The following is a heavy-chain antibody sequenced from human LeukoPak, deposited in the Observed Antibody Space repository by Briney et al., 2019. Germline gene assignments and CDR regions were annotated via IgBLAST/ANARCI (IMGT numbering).Heavy chain of an antibody. D-gene: IGHD6-19*01. CDR2: IYYSGST. CDR1: GGSISSYY. Sequence: SETLSLTCTVSGGSISSYYWSWIRQPPGKGLEWIGYIYYSGSTNYNPSLKSRVTISVDTSKNQFSLNLSSVTAADTAVYYCARQKGGVAGLKYYFDYWGQGTLVTVSS. V-gene: IGHV4-59*08. CDR3: ARQKGGVAGLKYYFDY. J-gene: IGHJ4*02.